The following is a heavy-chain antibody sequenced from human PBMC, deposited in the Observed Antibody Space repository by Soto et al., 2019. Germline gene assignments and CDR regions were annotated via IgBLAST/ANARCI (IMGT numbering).Heavy chain of an antibody. V-gene: IGHV1-2*02. CDR2: INPNSGGT. D-gene: IGHD1-7*01. Sequence: RASVKVSCKASGYTFTGYYMHWVRQAPGQGLEWMGWINPNSGGTNYAQKFQGRVTMTRDTSISTAYMELSRLRSDDTAVYYCARDQELRTDYYYYGMDVWGQGTTVTVSS. J-gene: IGHJ6*02. CDR1: GYTFTGYY. CDR3: ARDQELRTDYYYYGMDV.